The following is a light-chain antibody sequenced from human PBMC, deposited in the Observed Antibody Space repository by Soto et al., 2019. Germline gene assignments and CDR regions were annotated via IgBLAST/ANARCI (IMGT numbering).Light chain of an antibody. Sequence: QSALTQPASVSGSHGQSSAISCTGTSSDVGAYNYVSWYQQHPGKAPKLMIYDVSNRPSGVSNRFSGSKSDNTASLTISGLQAEDEADYYCSSYTSSSTYVFGTGTKVTVL. CDR1: SSDVGAYNY. V-gene: IGLV2-14*03. CDR3: SSYTSSSTYV. CDR2: DVS. J-gene: IGLJ1*01.